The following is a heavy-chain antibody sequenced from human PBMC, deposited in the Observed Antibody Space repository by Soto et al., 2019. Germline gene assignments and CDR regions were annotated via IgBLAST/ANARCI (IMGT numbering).Heavy chain of an antibody. CDR3: ARSYDFWSAYYFDY. CDR2: IYYSGST. D-gene: IGHD3-3*01. Sequence: PSETLSLTCTVSGGSISSYYWSWIRQPPGKGLEWIGYIYYSGSTNYNPSLKSRVTISVDTSKNQFSLKLSSVTAADTAVYYCARSYDFWSAYYFDYWGQGTLVTVSS. V-gene: IGHV4-59*01. CDR1: GGSISSYY. J-gene: IGHJ4*02.